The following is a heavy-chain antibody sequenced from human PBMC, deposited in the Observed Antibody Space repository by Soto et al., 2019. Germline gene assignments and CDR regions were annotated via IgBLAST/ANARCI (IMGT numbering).Heavy chain of an antibody. D-gene: IGHD2-2*01. CDR2: ISYDGSNK. CDR1: GFTFSSYG. Sequence: GGSLRLSCAASGFTFSSYGMHWVRQAPGKGLEWVAVISYDGSNKYYADSVKGRFTISRDNSKNTLYLQMNSLRAEDTAVYYCAKDEGGGIVVVPAAIDYWGQGTLVTVSS. CDR3: AKDEGGGIVVVPAAIDY. V-gene: IGHV3-30*18. J-gene: IGHJ4*02.